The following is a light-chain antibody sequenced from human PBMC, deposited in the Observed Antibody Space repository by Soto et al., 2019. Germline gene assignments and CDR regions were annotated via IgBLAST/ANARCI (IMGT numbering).Light chain of an antibody. CDR2: DAS. Sequence: DIQMTQSPSSLSASVGDRVTITFQASPDISNYLNWYQQKPGKAPKLLIFDASNVETGVPSRFSGSGSGTDFTFTIHSLQPEDAATYYCQQYEDLTRTVGGGTKVGIK. CDR3: QQYEDLTRT. V-gene: IGKV1-33*01. J-gene: IGKJ4*01. CDR1: PDISNY.